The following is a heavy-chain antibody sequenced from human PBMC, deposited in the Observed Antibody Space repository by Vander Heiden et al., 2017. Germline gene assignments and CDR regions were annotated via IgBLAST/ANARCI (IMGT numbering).Heavy chain of an antibody. J-gene: IGHJ6*02. Sequence: EIQLVESGGRLVKPGGSLRLSCAVSGIPVSNYRMTWVRQAPGKGLEWISYISGGSENTYYGESVKGRFIISRDNAKKTLYLQMNSLRDDDTGVYYCARGGGNYYYGMDVWGQGTTVIVSS. CDR2: ISGGSENT. CDR3: ARGGGNYYYGMDV. V-gene: IGHV3-48*02. D-gene: IGHD3-16*01. CDR1: GIPVSNYR.